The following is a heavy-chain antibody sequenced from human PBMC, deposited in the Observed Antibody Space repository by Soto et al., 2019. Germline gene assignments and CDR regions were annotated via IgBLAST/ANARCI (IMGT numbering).Heavy chain of an antibody. V-gene: IGHV4-31*11. Sequence: SETLSLTCAVSGYSIRLVPYYSRWIRQQPGKGLEWIGYIYYSGSTYYNPPLKSRVTISVDTSKYQSSLKLSSVTAADTVVYYCARAESDYSISDWFDPWGQGTLVTVSS. D-gene: IGHD4-4*01. CDR2: IYYSGST. CDR1: GYSIRLVPYY. CDR3: ARAESDYSISDWFDP. J-gene: IGHJ5*02.